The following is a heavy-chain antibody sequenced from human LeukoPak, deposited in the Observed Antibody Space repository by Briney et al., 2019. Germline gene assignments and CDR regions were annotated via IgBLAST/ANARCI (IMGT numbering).Heavy chain of an antibody. D-gene: IGHD3-22*01. CDR3: AKDWAPAYYYDSSGYWMRYMDV. J-gene: IGHJ6*03. CDR1: GFTFSSYA. V-gene: IGHV3-23*01. Sequence: GGSLRLSCAASGFTFSSYAMSWVRQAPGKGLEWVSAISGSGGSTYYADSVKGRFTISRDNSKNTLYLQMNSLRAEDTAVYYCAKDWAPAYYYDSSGYWMRYMDVWGKGTTVTVSS. CDR2: ISGSGGST.